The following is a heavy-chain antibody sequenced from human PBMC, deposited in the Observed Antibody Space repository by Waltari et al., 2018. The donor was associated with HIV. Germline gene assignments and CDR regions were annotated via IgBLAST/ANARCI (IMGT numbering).Heavy chain of an antibody. CDR2: IKQDGSEK. J-gene: IGHJ4*02. D-gene: IGHD5-18*01. CDR1: GFTFSSYW. CDR3: ARDLGYSYGYVSDY. V-gene: IGHV3-7*01. Sequence: EVQLVESGGGLVQPGGSLRLSCAASGFTFSSYWMSWVRQAPGEGLEWVANIKQDGSEKYYVDSVKGRFTISRDTAKTSLYLQMNSLRAEDTAVYYCARDLGYSYGYVSDYWGQGTLVTVSS.